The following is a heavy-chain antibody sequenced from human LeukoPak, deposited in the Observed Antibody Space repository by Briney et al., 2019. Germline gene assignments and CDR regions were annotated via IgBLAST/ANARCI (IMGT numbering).Heavy chain of an antibody. CDR2: INHSGST. CDR1: GGSFSGYY. CDR3: ARKPYYDSSGYRGWANVDAFDI. D-gene: IGHD3-22*01. Sequence: SETLSLTCAVHGGSFSGYYWSWIRQPPGKGLEWIGEINHSGSTNYNPSLKSRVTISVDTSKNQFSLKLSSVTAADTAVYYCARKPYYDSSGYRGWANVDAFDIWGQGTMVTVSS. V-gene: IGHV4-34*01. J-gene: IGHJ3*02.